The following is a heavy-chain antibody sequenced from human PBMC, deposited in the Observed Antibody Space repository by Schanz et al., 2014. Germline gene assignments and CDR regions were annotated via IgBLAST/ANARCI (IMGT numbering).Heavy chain of an antibody. CDR3: AKELNRRGGQTNFYYYYGMDV. J-gene: IGHJ6*02. Sequence: QVQLVESGGGVVQPGRSLRLSCAASGITLSGYGLHWVRQAPGKGLEWVGFISFDGRNTGYAHSVKGRFTISRDNSKNTVKLQMNSLRTEDPAVYYCAKELNRRGGQTNFYYYYGMDVWGQGTTXTVSS. D-gene: IGHD5-12*01. V-gene: IGHV3-30*18. CDR1: GITLSGYG. CDR2: ISFDGRNT.